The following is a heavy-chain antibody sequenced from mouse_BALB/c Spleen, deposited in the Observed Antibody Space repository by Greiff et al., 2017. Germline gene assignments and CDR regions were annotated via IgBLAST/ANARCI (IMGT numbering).Heavy chain of an antibody. Sequence: VQLVESGPGLVAPSQSLSITCTVSGFSLTDYGVSWIRQPPGKGLEWLGVIWGGGSTYYNSALKSRLSISKDNSKSQVFLKMNSLQTDDTAMYYCAKQMITTVVADYAMDYWGQGTSVTVSS. CDR1: GFSLTDYG. CDR2: IWGGGST. D-gene: IGHD1-1*01. CDR3: AKQMITTVVADYAMDY. J-gene: IGHJ4*01. V-gene: IGHV2-6-5*01.